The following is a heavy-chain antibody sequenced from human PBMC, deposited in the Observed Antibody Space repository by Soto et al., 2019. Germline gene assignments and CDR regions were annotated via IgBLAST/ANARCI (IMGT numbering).Heavy chain of an antibody. Sequence: EVQLVESGGGLVKPGGSLRLSCAASGFNFNTYTMNWVRQAPGKGLEWVSSISSGSSYIYNAASVKGRFTISRDNAQNSLYLQMNSLRAEDTAVYYCARDPFGSARMDVWRQGTTVTVSS. D-gene: IGHD3-10*01. CDR1: GFNFNTYT. J-gene: IGHJ6*02. CDR3: ARDPFGSARMDV. V-gene: IGHV3-21*01. CDR2: ISSGSSYI.